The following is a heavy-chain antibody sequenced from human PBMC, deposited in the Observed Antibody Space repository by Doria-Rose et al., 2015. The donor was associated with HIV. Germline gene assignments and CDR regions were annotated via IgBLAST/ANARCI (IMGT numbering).Heavy chain of an antibody. CDR3: VRDADISIYDAFDI. CDR2: IKKDGSEK. V-gene: IGHV3-7*01. Sequence: GSLRLSCAASGFTINSYWMTWVRQAPGKGLEWVANIKKDGSEKSYMDSVKGRFTISRDNAKNSVFLQMNSLRAEDTAVYYCVRDADISIYDAFDIWGQGTMVTVSS. D-gene: IGHD2-15*01. J-gene: IGHJ3*02. CDR1: GFTINSYW.